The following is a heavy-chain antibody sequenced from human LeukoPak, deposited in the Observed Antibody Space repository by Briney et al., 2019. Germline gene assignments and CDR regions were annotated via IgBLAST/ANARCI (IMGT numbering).Heavy chain of an antibody. V-gene: IGHV4-39*07. CDR1: GGSISRTSYY. Sequence: PSETLSLTCSVSGGSISRTSYYWGWIRQPPGKGLEWIGSVYYSGSTYYNPSLKSRITISVDTSKNQFSLKLNSVTAADTAVYYCARAAVGPIDYWGQGTLVTVSS. J-gene: IGHJ4*02. CDR2: VYYSGST. CDR3: ARAAVGPIDY.